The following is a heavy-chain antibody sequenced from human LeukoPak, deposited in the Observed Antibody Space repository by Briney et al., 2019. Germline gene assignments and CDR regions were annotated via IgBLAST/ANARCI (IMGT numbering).Heavy chain of an antibody. Sequence: GGSLRLSCAASGFTFSNYGMHWVRQAPVKGLDWVAVISYDGSNKYYADSVKGRFTISRDNSKNTLYLQMNSLRAEDTAVYYCAKDLNGDYVGINWFDPWGQGTLVTVSS. D-gene: IGHD4-17*01. CDR3: AKDLNGDYVGINWFDP. CDR1: GFTFSNYG. V-gene: IGHV3-30*18. J-gene: IGHJ5*02. CDR2: ISYDGSNK.